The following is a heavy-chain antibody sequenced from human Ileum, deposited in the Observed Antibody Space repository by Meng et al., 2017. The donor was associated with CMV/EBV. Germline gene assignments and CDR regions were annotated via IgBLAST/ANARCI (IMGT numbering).Heavy chain of an antibody. J-gene: IGHJ4*02. CDR1: GGSITSGNYY. V-gene: IGHV4-30-4*08. CDR3: VRQVVAASFDY. D-gene: IGHD2-15*01. Sequence: QGPLQGSGPGLVKPSQTLSLTCIVSGGSITSGNYYWSWIRQPPGRGLEWIGYIYYSGSPYYKPSLKSRVTISLDTSKNQFSLNLRSVTATDSAVYYCVRQVVAASFDYWGQGALVTVSS. CDR2: IYYSGSP.